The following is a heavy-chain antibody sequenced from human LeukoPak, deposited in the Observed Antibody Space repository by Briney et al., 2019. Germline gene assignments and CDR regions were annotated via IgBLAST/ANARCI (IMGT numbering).Heavy chain of an antibody. V-gene: IGHV3-23*01. CDR3: AKDRGAYSSPTFFDY. CDR2: ISTSGGST. D-gene: IGHD3-22*01. Sequence: GGSLRLSCAASGFTFSNYAMSWVRQAPGKGLEWVSSISTSGGSTYYADSVKGRFTISRDNSNNTLYLQMDSLRAEDTAVYNCAKDRGAYSSPTFFDYWGQGSLVTVSS. CDR1: GFTFSNYA. J-gene: IGHJ4*02.